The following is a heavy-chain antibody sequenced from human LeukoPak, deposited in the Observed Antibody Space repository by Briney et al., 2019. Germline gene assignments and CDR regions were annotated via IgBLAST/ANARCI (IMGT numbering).Heavy chain of an antibody. J-gene: IGHJ4*02. D-gene: IGHD6-13*01. CDR2: IYYSGST. V-gene: IGHV4-59*01. CDR3: AGKSSSWGYFDY. CDR1: GGSISRYY. Sequence: SETLSLTCTVSGGSISRYYWSWIRQPPGKGLEWIGYIYYSGSTNYNPCLKSRVTISVDTSKNQCSLKLSSVTAADTAVYYCAGKSSSWGYFDYWGQGTLVTVSS.